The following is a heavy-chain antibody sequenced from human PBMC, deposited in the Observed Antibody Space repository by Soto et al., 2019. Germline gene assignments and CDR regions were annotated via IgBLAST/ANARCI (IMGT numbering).Heavy chain of an antibody. J-gene: IGHJ6*02. CDR1: GFTFSNYG. Sequence: QVQLVESGGGVVQPGRSLRLSCAASGFTFSNYGMHWVRQAPGKGLEWVAVIWYDGSNRYYADSVKGRFTISRDNSKNTLYLQMNSLRAEDTAVYYCARESWGMDVWGQGTTVTVSS. CDR3: ARESWGMDV. CDR2: IWYDGSNR. V-gene: IGHV3-33*01.